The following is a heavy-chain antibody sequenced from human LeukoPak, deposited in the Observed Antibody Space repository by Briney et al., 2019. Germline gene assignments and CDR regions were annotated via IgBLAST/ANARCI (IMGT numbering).Heavy chain of an antibody. Sequence: GGSLRLSCAASGFTFTIYDMHWVRQAPGKGLEWVGRIKSNTDGATTDYAAPVKGRFTISRDDSKKTLYLQMNSLKTDDTAVYYCTWDYAGTWGQGTLVTVSS. CDR3: TWDYAGT. CDR2: IKSNTDGATT. J-gene: IGHJ5*02. V-gene: IGHV3-15*01. D-gene: IGHD4-17*01. CDR1: GFTFTIYD.